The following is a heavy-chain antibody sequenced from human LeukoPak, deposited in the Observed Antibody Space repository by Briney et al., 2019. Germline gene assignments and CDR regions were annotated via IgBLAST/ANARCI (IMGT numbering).Heavy chain of an antibody. Sequence: GGSLRLSCAASGFTFSSYWMTWVRQAPGKGLEWVANIKQDGSEKYYVDSVKGRFTISRDNAKNSLYLQMNSLRAEDTAVYYCARGIAAAGRNWFDPWGQGTLVTVSS. V-gene: IGHV3-7*03. CDR2: IKQDGSEK. J-gene: IGHJ5*02. D-gene: IGHD6-13*01. CDR3: ARGIAAAGRNWFDP. CDR1: GFTFSSYW.